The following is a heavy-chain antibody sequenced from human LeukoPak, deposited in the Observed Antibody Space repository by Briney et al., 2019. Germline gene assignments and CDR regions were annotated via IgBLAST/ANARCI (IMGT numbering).Heavy chain of an antibody. CDR3: ARSNPYYMDV. CDR2: ISTSGSTK. D-gene: IGHD1-14*01. Sequence: GGSLRLSCAASGFTFSSYEMNWVRQAPGKGLEWVSYISTSGSTKYYADSVRGRFTISRDNSKNTLYLQMGSLRAEDMAVYYCARSNPYYMDVWGKGTTVTVSS. J-gene: IGHJ6*03. V-gene: IGHV3-48*03. CDR1: GFTFSSYE.